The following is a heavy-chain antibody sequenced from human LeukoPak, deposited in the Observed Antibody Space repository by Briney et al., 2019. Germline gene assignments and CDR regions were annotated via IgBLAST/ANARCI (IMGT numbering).Heavy chain of an antibody. CDR3: ARSHYDHLTASGNNWLDP. D-gene: IGHD3-9*01. CDR1: GYTFTTYG. V-gene: IGHV1-18*01. J-gene: IGHJ5*02. CDR2: ITAHSGST. Sequence: ASVKVSCKASGYTFTTYGISWVRQAPGQGLEWMGWITAHSGSTLFAQNLQGRVTLTTDTSTSTAYLEVRSLRSDDTAVYYCARSHYDHLTASGNNWLDPWGQGTLVTVSS.